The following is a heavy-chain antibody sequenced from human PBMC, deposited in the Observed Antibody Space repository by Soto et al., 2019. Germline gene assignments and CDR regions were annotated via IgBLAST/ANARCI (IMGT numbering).Heavy chain of an antibody. CDR2: ISSSSSYI. V-gene: IGHV3-21*01. CDR3: VRLRCGGSCPPDY. D-gene: IGHD2-15*01. CDR1: GFTFSSYS. J-gene: IGHJ4*02. Sequence: EVQLVESGGGLVEPGGSLRLSCAASGFTFSSYSMNWVRQAPGKGLEWVSSISSSSSYIYYADSVKGRFTISRDSAKNSLSLQMNNLRADDTGVYYCVRLRCGGSCPPDYWGQGTLVTVSS.